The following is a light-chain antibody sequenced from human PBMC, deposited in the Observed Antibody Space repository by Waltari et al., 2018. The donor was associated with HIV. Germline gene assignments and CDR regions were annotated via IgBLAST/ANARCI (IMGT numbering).Light chain of an antibody. Sequence: DIVMTQYPDLLAGSVGERAPSNCTSSQSALYNSNNKNFVAWYQQKPGQPPQLLIYWASTRESGVPDRFSGSVSGTDFTLTTSSLHAEDVAIYYCQQYYESYSFGQGTKVAIK. CDR1: QSALYNSNNKNF. CDR3: QQYYESYS. CDR2: WAS. J-gene: IGKJ2*03. V-gene: IGKV4-1*01.